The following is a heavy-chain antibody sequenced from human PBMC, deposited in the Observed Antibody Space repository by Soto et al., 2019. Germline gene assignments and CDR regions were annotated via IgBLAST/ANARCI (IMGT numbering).Heavy chain of an antibody. CDR3: AKVAQLAFDY. CDR1: GFTFSIYG. V-gene: IGHV3-23*01. D-gene: IGHD2-2*01. Sequence: GGSLRLSCAASGFTFSIYGMRWVRQAPGKGLEWVSSISSSGISTYYADSVKGRFTISRDNSKNTLFLQMNSLRAEDTAVYYCAKVAQLAFDYWGQGTLVTVSS. J-gene: IGHJ4*02. CDR2: ISSSGIST.